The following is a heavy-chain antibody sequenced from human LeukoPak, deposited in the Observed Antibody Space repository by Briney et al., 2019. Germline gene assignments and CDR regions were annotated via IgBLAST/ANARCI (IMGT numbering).Heavy chain of an antibody. J-gene: IGHJ4*02. CDR3: AKHMVRKNTVTTQVGPLDY. Sequence: GGSLRLSCAASGFTFSSYAMSWVRQAPGKGLEWVSAFSGSGGSTYYADSVKGRFTISRDNSKNTLYLQMNSLRAEDTAVYYCAKHMVRKNTVTTQVGPLDYWGQGTLVTVSS. CDR1: GFTFSSYA. CDR2: FSGSGGST. V-gene: IGHV3-23*01. D-gene: IGHD4-17*01.